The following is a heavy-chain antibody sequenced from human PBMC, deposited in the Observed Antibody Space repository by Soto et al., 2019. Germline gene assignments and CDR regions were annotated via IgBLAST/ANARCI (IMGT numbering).Heavy chain of an antibody. D-gene: IGHD3-10*01. Sequence: PGGSLRLSCAASGFMFSSYAMSWVRQAPGKGLEWVSAISGSGGSTYYADSVKGRFTISRDSSKNTLYLQMSSLRGEDTAIYYCATAGAPGKGFYYFDYWGQGTLVTVSS. J-gene: IGHJ4*02. CDR2: ISGSGGST. CDR3: ATAGAPGKGFYYFDY. V-gene: IGHV3-23*01. CDR1: GFMFSSYA.